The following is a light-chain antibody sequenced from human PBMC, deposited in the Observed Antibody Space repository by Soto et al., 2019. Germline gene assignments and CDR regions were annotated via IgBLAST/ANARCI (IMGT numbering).Light chain of an antibody. CDR1: HSLLHSNGYNY. CDR2: LGS. CDR3: MQALQTPPT. Sequence: DIVMTHSPLSLPVTPGEPASISCSSSHSLLHSNGYNYLDWYLQKPGQSPQLLIYLGSTRSSGVPDRFSGSGSGTDFTLKISRVEAEDVGVYYCMQALQTPPTFGQGTRLEIK. J-gene: IGKJ5*01. V-gene: IGKV2-28*01.